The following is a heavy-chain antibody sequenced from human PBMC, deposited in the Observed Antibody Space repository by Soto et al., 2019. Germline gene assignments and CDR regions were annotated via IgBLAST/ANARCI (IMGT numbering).Heavy chain of an antibody. J-gene: IGHJ4*02. CDR1: GCSISSDDYY. Sequence: PSETLSLTCTVSGCSISSDDYYWGWIRQPPGKGLEWIGKIYYSGSTYYNPSFKSRVTISVDTSKNQFSLELNSMTAADTAVYYCATAPRYFDFWGQGTLVTVSS. V-gene: IGHV4-39*01. CDR3: ATAPRYFDF. D-gene: IGHD3-9*01. CDR2: IYYSGST.